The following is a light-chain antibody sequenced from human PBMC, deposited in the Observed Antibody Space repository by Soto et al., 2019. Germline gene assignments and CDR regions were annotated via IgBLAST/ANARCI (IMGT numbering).Light chain of an antibody. CDR2: EVT. CDR3: SSYTGGNRSYV. J-gene: IGLJ1*01. CDR1: SSDVGGYDH. Sequence: QSALTQPPSASGSPGQSVTISCSGTSSDVGGYDHVSWYQQHPGKAPKLMIYEVTIRPSGVSDRFSGSKSGNTASLTVSGLQAEDESDYYCSSYTGGNRSYVIGTGTKVTVL. V-gene: IGLV2-8*01.